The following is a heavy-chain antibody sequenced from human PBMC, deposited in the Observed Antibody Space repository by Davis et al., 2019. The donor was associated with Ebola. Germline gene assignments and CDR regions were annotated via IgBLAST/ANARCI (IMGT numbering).Heavy chain of an antibody. J-gene: IGHJ5*02. CDR1: GFIFSSYA. CDR2: ISVRSIT. Sequence: LSLTCAASGFIFSSYAMSWVRQAPGKGLEWVSSISVRSITYHADSVKGRFTISRDNSKNTLYLQMNSLRAEDTAVYYCAKAHPPTTVTTGWFDPWGQGTLVTVSS. CDR3: AKAHPPTTVTTGWFDP. D-gene: IGHD4-17*01. V-gene: IGHV3-23*01.